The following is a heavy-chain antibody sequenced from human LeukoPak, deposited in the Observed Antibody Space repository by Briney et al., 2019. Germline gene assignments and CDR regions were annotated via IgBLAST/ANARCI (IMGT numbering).Heavy chain of an antibody. D-gene: IGHD5-12*01. CDR2: IRSKANSYAT. CDR1: GFTFSGSA. V-gene: IGHV3-73*01. Sequence: GGSLRLSCAASGFTFSGSAMHWVRQASGKGLEGVGRIRSKANSYATAYAASVKGRFTISRDDSKNTAYLQMNSLKTEDTAVYYCTSGGYDYSPNWFDPWGQGTLVTVSS. CDR3: TSGGYDYSPNWFDP. J-gene: IGHJ5*02.